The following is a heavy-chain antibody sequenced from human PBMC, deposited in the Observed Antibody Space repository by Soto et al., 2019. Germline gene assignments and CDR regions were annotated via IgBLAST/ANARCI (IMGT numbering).Heavy chain of an antibody. J-gene: IGHJ5*02. CDR2: IKSKTDGGTT. CDR1: GFTFSNTW. D-gene: IGHD7-27*01. CDR3: GRTCRDGLLGLDP. V-gene: IGHV3-15*07. Sequence: GGSLRLSCAASGFTFSNTWMNWVRQAPGKGLGWYGRIKSKTDGGTTDYAAPVKGRITSSRDIAKNTLYLQMTSLRAEDAPIYYCGRTCRDGLLGLDPWGQGTLVTVSS.